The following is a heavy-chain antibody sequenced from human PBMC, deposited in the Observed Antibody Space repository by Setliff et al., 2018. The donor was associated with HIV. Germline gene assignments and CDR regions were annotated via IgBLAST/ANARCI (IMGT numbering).Heavy chain of an antibody. D-gene: IGHD3-10*01. V-gene: IGHV1-18*01. CDR3: ARDDPIRKEVASGLDY. CDR1: GYAFTMYG. J-gene: IGHJ4*02. CDR2: ISGYNGKT. Sequence: ASVKVSCKASGYAFTMYGITWVRQAPGQGLEWMGWISGYNGKTNYAQNFQGRATMTTDTSTSTAYMEVRSLRYDDTAVYYCARDDPIRKEVASGLDYWGQGTLVTVSS.